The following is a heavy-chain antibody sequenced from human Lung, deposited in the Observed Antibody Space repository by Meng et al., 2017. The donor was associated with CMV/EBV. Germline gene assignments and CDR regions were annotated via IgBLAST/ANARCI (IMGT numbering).Heavy chain of an antibody. CDR1: GYTFTGYY. V-gene: IGHV1-2*02. J-gene: IGHJ6*02. CDR2: INPNSGGT. Sequence: ASVKVSCKASGYTFTGYYMHWVRQAPGQGLEWMGWINPNSGGTNYAQKFQGRVTMTRDTSISTAYMELSRVKSDDTAVYYCARDGLALTQQLVPYGMDAWGQGTTVTVSS. D-gene: IGHD6-13*01. CDR3: ARDGLALTQQLVPYGMDA.